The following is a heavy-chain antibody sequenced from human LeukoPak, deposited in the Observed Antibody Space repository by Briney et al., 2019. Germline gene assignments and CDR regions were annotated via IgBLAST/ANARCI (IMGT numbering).Heavy chain of an antibody. D-gene: IGHD3-3*01. V-gene: IGHV1-18*01. Sequence: ASVKVSCKASGYTFTSYGISWVRQAPGQGLEWMGWISAYNGNTNYAQKLQGRVTMTTDTSTSTAYVELRSLRSDDTAVYYCARDQSDYDFWSGYLYYFDYWGQGTLVTVSS. J-gene: IGHJ4*02. CDR1: GYTFTSYG. CDR2: ISAYNGNT. CDR3: ARDQSDYDFWSGYLYYFDY.